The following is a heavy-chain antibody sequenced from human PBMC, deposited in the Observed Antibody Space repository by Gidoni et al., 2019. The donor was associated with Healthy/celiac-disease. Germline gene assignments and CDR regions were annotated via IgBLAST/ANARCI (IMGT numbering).Heavy chain of an antibody. CDR1: GGSIRRYY. CDR3: ARQVVPAAITGNWFDP. J-gene: IGHJ5*02. CDR2: IYYSGST. D-gene: IGHD2-2*02. Sequence: QVQLQESGPGLVKPSETLSLTCTVSGGSIRRYYWSWIRQPPGKGLEWIGYIYYSGSTNYNPSLKSRVTISVDTSKNQFSLKLSSVTAADTAVYYCARQVVPAAITGNWFDPWGQGTLVTVSS. V-gene: IGHV4-59*08.